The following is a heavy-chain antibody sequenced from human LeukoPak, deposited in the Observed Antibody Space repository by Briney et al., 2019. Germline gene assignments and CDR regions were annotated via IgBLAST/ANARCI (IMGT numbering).Heavy chain of an antibody. CDR1: GFTVSSNY. Sequence: GGSLRLSCAASGFTVSSNYMSWVRQAPGKGLEWVSVIYSGGSTNYADSVKGRFTIPRDNAKNSLYLQMNSLRAEDTAVYYCASGYGDYVELDYWGQGTLVTVSS. J-gene: IGHJ4*02. CDR3: ASGYGDYVELDY. CDR2: IYSGGST. D-gene: IGHD4-17*01. V-gene: IGHV3-53*01.